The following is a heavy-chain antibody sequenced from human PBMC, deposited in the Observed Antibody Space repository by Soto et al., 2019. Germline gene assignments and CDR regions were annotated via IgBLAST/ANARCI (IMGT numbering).Heavy chain of an antibody. D-gene: IGHD4-17*01. J-gene: IGHJ3*02. CDR1: GYSFTSYW. CDR2: IYPGDSDT. CDR3: ARRTTVTPSWDAFDI. V-gene: IGHV5-51*01. Sequence: PGESLKISCKGSGYSFTSYWIGWVRQMPGKGLEWMGIIYPGDSDTRYSPSFQGQVTISADKSISTAYLQWSSLKASDTAMYYCARRTTVTPSWDAFDIWGQGTMVTVSS.